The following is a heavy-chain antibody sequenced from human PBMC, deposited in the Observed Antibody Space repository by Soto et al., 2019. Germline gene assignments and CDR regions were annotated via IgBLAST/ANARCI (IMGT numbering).Heavy chain of an antibody. CDR2: VKCKADGGSG. CDR1: GFPFNNAW. CDR3: TTDSRTTLPEIRFDY. J-gene: IGHJ4*01. V-gene: IGHV3-15*07. Sequence: SGGSLRLSCAASGFPFNNAWINWVRQVPGKGLEWVGRVKCKADGGSGDYAAPVKGRFVVSRDDSKDIVYLQMNSLKIEDTGVYYCTTDSRTTLPEIRFDYWGHGTQVTVS. D-gene: IGHD1-26*01.